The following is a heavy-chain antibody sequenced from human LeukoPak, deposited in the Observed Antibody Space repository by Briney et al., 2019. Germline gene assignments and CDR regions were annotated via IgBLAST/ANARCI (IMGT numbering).Heavy chain of an antibody. CDR1: GFTFTNYW. CDR3: ATLSYFYGMGI. V-gene: IGHV3-7*01. CDR2: IKPDGSEK. Sequence: GGSLTLSCVASGFTFTNYWMSWVRPAPGKGLEWVANIKPDGSEKYYVDSVKGRFTISRDNAKNSLYLQMNSLRAEDTAVYYCATLSYFYGMGIWGQGTTVTVSS. J-gene: IGHJ6*02. D-gene: IGHD2/OR15-2a*01.